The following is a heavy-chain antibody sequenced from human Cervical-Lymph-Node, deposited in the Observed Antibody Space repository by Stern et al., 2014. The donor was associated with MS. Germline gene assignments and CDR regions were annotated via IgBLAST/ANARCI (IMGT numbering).Heavy chain of an antibody. CDR1: GYTFASYA. CDR3: ARVDSSSRFDP. D-gene: IGHD6-6*01. J-gene: IGHJ5*02. CDR2: INADNGKT. V-gene: IGHV1-3*01. Sequence: DQLVESGAEVKKPGASVKVSCKAAGYTFASYALHWVRQAPGQRLEWMGWINADNGKTKFSQKFQGRVTITRDTSASTAYMELSSLRSEDTAVYYCARVDSSSRFDPWGQGTLVIVSS.